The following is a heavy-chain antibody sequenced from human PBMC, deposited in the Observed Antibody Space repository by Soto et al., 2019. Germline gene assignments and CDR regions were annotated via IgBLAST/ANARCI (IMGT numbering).Heavy chain of an antibody. D-gene: IGHD3-22*01. V-gene: IGHV4-31*03. CDR3: VRGRALDSSGHWFDT. J-gene: IGHJ5*02. CDR1: GRPVSSGGYY. Sequence: PSETLSLTCTVSGRPVSSGGYYWTWIRQHPGRGLEWIGYIYHIGSPYYNPSLENRVTISLDTSKNQFSLNLTSVTAADTAIYYCVRGRALDSSGHWFDTWGQGTLVTVSS. CDR2: IYHIGSP.